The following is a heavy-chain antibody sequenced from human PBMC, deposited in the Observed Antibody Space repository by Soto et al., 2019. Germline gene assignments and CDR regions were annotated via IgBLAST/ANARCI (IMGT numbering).Heavy chain of an antibody. CDR1: GYTFTTYW. V-gene: IGHV5-10-1*01. CDR2: IDLSDSST. J-gene: IGHJ6*02. D-gene: IGHD2-2*01. Sequence: PGESLKISCEVSGYTFTTYWITWVRQMPVKGLQWMGMIDLSDSSTDYSPSFQGHVTLSVDRSISTAYLQLSRLKASDTALYFCTRRYPYCSSHSFSNMVDWGQGATVTVSS. CDR3: TRRYPYCSSHSFSNMVD.